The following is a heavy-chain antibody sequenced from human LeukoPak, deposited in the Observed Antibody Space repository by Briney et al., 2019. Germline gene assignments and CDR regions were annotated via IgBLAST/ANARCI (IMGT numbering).Heavy chain of an antibody. CDR3: AKDQSRQQLAAVPYYFDY. CDR2: ISGSGHST. V-gene: IGHV3-23*01. CDR1: GFTFSDYG. D-gene: IGHD6-13*01. Sequence: GGSLRLSCAASGFTFSDYGMTWVRQAPGKGLEWVSAISGSGHSTYYADSVKGRFTISRDNSKNTLYLQMNSLRAEDTAVYYCAKDQSRQQLAAVPYYFDYWGQGTLVTVSS. J-gene: IGHJ4*02.